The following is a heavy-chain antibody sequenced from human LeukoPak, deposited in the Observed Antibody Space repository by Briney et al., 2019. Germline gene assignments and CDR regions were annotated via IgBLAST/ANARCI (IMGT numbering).Heavy chain of an antibody. CDR1: GFTFSSYA. J-gene: IGHJ4*02. CDR2: ISYDGSNK. V-gene: IGHV3-30*07. Sequence: GGSLRLSCAASGFTFSSYAMHWVRQAPGKGLEWVAVISYDGSNKYYADSVKGRFTISRDNAKNSLSLQLNSLRVEDTAVYYCARGHYDVLAASYKWTPDYWGQGTLVTVSS. D-gene: IGHD3-9*01. CDR3: ARGHYDVLAASYKWTPDY.